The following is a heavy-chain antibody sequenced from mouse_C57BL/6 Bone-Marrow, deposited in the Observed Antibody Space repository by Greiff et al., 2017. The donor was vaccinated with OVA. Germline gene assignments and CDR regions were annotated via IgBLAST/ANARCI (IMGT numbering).Heavy chain of an antibody. V-gene: IGHV2-6*01. J-gene: IGHJ3*01. D-gene: IGHD1-1*01. CDR3: ASAYGSRFAY. CDR1: GFSLTSYG. CDR2: IWGVGST. Sequence: VKLMESGPGLVAPSQSLSITCTVSGFSLTSYGVDWVRQSPGKGLEWLGVIWGVGSTNYNSALKSRLSISKDNSKSQVFLKMNSLQTDDTAMYYCASAYGSRFAYWGQGTLVTVSA.